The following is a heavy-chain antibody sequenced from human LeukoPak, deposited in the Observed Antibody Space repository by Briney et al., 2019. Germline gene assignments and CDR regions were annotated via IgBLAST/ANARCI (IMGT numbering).Heavy chain of an antibody. D-gene: IGHD6-19*01. CDR3: AKDLTRGSGWPIDY. CDR1: VYTSVDYA. Sequence: PGGSLRLSCATSVYTSVDYAMHWGRQTSGESLECVSLISGLGGRTSYADSVTGRFTISRDNSKNSLYLQMNSLRTEDPALYYCAKDLTRGSGWPIDYWGQGTLVTVSS. J-gene: IGHJ4*02. V-gene: IGHV3-43*02. CDR2: ISGLGGRT.